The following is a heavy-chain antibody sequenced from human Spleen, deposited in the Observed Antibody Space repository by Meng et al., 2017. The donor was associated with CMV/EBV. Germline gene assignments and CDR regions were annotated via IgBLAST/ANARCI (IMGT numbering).Heavy chain of an antibody. J-gene: IGHJ6*02. Sequence: GGSLRLSCAASGFTFSSYWMHWVRQAPGKGLVWVSRIISDGSSTNYADSVKGRFTISRDNSKKTLYLQMSSLRAEDTAVYYCAKDWATYGDYNYGMDVWGQGTTVTVSS. CDR1: GFTFSSYW. CDR3: AKDWATYGDYNYGMDV. CDR2: IISDGSST. V-gene: IGHV3-74*01. D-gene: IGHD4-17*01.